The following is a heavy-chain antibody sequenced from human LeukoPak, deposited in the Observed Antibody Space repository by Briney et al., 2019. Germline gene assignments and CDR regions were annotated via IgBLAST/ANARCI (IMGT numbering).Heavy chain of an antibody. CDR3: AKASQRYFDL. J-gene: IGHJ2*01. Sequence: GGSLRLSCAASGFTFSSYGMHWVRQAPGKGLEWVAATSYDGSNRHYADSVKGRFTISRDNSKNTLYLQMNSLRPDDTAVYYCAKASQRYFDLWGRGTLVTVSS. V-gene: IGHV3-30*18. CDR1: GFTFSSYG. CDR2: TSYDGSNR.